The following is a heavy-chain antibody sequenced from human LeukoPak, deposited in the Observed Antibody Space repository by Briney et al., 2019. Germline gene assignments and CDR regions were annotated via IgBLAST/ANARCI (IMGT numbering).Heavy chain of an antibody. CDR2: IYHSGST. CDR3: ARGDYYDSSGYYSTFDY. CDR1: GGSISSYY. V-gene: IGHV4-38-2*02. J-gene: IGHJ4*02. D-gene: IGHD3-22*01. Sequence: PSETLSLTCTVSGGSISSYYWGWIRQPPGKGLEWIGSIYHSGSTYYNPSLKSRVTISVDTSKNQFSLKLSSVTAADTAVYYCARGDYYDSSGYYSTFDYWGQGTLVTVSS.